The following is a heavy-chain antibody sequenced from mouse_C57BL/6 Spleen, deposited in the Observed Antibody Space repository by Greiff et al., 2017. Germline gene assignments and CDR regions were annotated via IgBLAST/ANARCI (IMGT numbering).Heavy chain of an antibody. J-gene: IGHJ4*01. CDR3: ARSSNYYAMDY. CDR2: IHPNSGST. Sequence: QVQLQQPGAELVKPGASVKLSCKASGYTFTSYWMHWVKQRPGQGLAWIGMIHPNSGSTNYNEKFKSKATLTVDKSSSTAYMQLSSLTSEDSAVYYCARSSNYYAMDYGGQGTSVTVSS. CDR1: GYTFTSYW. V-gene: IGHV1-64*01. D-gene: IGHD2-5*01.